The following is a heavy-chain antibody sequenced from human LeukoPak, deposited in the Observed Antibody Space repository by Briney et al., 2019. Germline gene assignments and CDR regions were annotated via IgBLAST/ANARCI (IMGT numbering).Heavy chain of an antibody. J-gene: IGHJ3*01. V-gene: IGHV3-30*18. CDR2: ISYDGSNQ. CDR1: GFTFIRYG. D-gene: IGHD2-21*02. Sequence: GRSLRLSCGASGFTFIRYGMHWVRQAPGKGLEWVAGISYDGSNQYYTDSVKGRFTISRDNSKNTLYLQMNSLRPEDTAVYYCAKPRGGDSWAFDFWGQGTMVTVSS. CDR3: AKPRGGDSWAFDF.